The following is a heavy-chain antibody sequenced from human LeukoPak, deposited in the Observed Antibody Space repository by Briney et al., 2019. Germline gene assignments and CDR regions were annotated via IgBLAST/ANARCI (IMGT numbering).Heavy chain of an antibody. J-gene: IGHJ4*02. Sequence: GGSLKLSCAASGFTFSSYWMHWVRQAPGKGLEWVSYISSGTTTIYYADSVKGRFTISRDNAKNSLYLQMNSLRAEDTAVYYCARRYCSSTSCTLDYWGQGTLVTVSS. CDR1: GFTFSSYW. CDR2: ISSGTTTI. CDR3: ARRYCSSTSCTLDY. V-gene: IGHV3-48*04. D-gene: IGHD2-2*01.